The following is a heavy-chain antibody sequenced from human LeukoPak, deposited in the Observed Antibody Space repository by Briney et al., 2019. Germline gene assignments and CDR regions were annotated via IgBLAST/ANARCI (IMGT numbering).Heavy chain of an antibody. J-gene: IGHJ4*02. Sequence: PGGSLRPSCAASGFTFNSDAMSWVRQAPGKGLEWVSVISASGASPYYADSVKGRLTISRDNSKNTLYLQMNSLRAEDTAVYYCAKRAVAGTYYFDYWGQGTLVTVSS. CDR3: AKRAVAGTYYFDY. D-gene: IGHD6-19*01. CDR2: ISASGASP. V-gene: IGHV3-23*01. CDR1: GFTFNSDA.